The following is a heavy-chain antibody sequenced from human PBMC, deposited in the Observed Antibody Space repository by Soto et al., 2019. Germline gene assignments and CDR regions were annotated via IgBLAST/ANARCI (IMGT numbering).Heavy chain of an antibody. CDR3: AIRIFGVEY. J-gene: IGHJ4*02. D-gene: IGHD3-3*01. V-gene: IGHV3-23*01. CDR2: ISGTSPST. Sequence: EVQLLESGGGLVQPGGSLRLSCAASGFTFSAYAMSWVRQAPGKGLEWVSAISGTSPSTYYADSVQGRFTISRDSSSKTQFLQMNTLRAEDTAVYFCAIRIFGVEYWGQGTQVTVSS. CDR1: GFTFSAYA.